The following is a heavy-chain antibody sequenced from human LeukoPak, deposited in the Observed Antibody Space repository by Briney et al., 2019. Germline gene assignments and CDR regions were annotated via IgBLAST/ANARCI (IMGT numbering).Heavy chain of an antibody. Sequence: PGGSLRLSCTASGFTFGDYAMSWVRQAPGKGLEWVGFVRSKAYGGTTEYAASVKGRFTISRDDSKSIAYLQMNSLKTEDTAVYYCTRDPRGGGISDFGYWGQGTLVTVSS. CDR3: TRDPRGGGISDFGY. V-gene: IGHV3-49*04. D-gene: IGHD2-15*01. CDR1: GFTFGDYA. J-gene: IGHJ4*02. CDR2: VRSKAYGGTT.